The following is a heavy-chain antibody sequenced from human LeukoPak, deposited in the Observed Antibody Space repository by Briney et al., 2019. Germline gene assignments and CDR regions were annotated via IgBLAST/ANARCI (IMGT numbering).Heavy chain of an antibody. CDR1: RITLTSSW. CDR2: INEDGSQK. D-gene: IGHD6-6*01. V-gene: IGHV3-7*01. CDR3: ASSTYSSSPS. Sequence: GGSLRLSCTASRITLTSSWMTWVRQAPGKGLEWVANINEDGSQKYYVGSVEGRFTISRDNAKNSLYLQMNSLRAEDTAVYYCASSTYSSSPSWGQGTLVTVSS. J-gene: IGHJ5*02.